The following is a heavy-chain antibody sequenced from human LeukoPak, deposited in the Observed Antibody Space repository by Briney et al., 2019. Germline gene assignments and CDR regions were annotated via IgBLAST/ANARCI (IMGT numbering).Heavy chain of an antibody. CDR1: GYTFTGYY. V-gene: IGHV7-4-1*02. CDR3: ARDWGSTVRDP. D-gene: IGHD3-16*01. Sequence: GASVKVSCKASGYTFTGYYMHWVRQAPGQGLEWMGWINTNTGNPTYAQGFTGRFVFSLDTSVSTAYLQISSLKAEDTAVYYCARDWGSTVRDPWGQGTLVTVSS. J-gene: IGHJ5*02. CDR2: INTNTGNP.